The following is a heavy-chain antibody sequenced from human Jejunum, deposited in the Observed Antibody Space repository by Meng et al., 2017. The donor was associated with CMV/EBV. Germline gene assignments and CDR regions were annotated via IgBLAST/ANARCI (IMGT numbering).Heavy chain of an antibody. D-gene: IGHD4-23*01. J-gene: IGHJ4*02. CDR2: INPSGGLT. CDR1: RYTFTTYY. Sequence: RYTFTTYYMHWVRQAPGQGLEWMGVINPSGGLTDYTQKFQGRVTVTRDTSTSTVYMDLSSLRSEDTAVYYCARGQSTLWWYNIDYWGQGTLVTVSS. CDR3: ARGQSTLWWYNIDY. V-gene: IGHV1-46*01.